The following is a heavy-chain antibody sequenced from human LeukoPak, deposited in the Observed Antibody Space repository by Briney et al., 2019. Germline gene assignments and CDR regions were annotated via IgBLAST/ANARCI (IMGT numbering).Heavy chain of an antibody. D-gene: IGHD3-22*01. CDR3: ARRRYYYDSSGPFDY. J-gene: IGHJ4*02. CDR2: IIPIFGTA. Sequence: SVKVSCKASGGTFSSYAISWVRQAPGQGLEWMGGIIPIFGTANYAQKFQGRVTITADESTSTAYMELSSLRSEDTAVCYCARRRYYYDSSGPFDYWGQGTLVTVSS. CDR1: GGTFSSYA. V-gene: IGHV1-69*13.